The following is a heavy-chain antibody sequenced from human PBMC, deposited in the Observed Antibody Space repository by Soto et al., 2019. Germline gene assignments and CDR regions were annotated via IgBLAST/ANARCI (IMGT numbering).Heavy chain of an antibody. Sequence: SLTCTVSGAALSSGGYFYTWVRQPPGKGLEWLGYIYSSGGTNYNPSLKSRVTISLDKSKSQFSLRLISVTAADTAVYYCTREQSDDHYFDPWGQGTLATVSS. D-gene: IGHD1-1*01. CDR3: TREQSDDHYFDP. J-gene: IGHJ5*02. CDR2: IYSSGGT. V-gene: IGHV4-61*08. CDR1: GAALSSGGYF.